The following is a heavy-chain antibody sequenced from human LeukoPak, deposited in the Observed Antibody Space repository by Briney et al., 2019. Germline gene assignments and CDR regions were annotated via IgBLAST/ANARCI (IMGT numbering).Heavy chain of an antibody. J-gene: IGHJ6*02. V-gene: IGHV3-30-3*01. CDR1: GFTFSSYA. Sequence: GGSLRLSCAASGFTFSSYAMHWVRQAPGKGLEWVAVISYDGSNKYYADSVKGRFTISRDNSKNTLYLQMNSLRAEDTAVYYCARALNYYDSSGYYSYYYYGMDVWGQGTTVTVSS. D-gene: IGHD3-22*01. CDR2: ISYDGSNK. CDR3: ARALNYYDSSGYYSYYYYGMDV.